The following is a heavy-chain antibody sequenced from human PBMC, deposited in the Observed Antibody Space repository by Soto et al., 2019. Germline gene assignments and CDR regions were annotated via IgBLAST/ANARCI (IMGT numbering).Heavy chain of an antibody. Sequence: ASVKVSCKASGYTFTSYDINWVRQATGQGLEWMGWMNPNSGNTGYAQKFQGRVTMTRNTSISTAYMELSSLRSEDTAVYYCARGDYDFWSGYYYYYYCYMDVWGKGTTVTVSS. J-gene: IGHJ6*03. CDR2: MNPNSGNT. V-gene: IGHV1-8*01. CDR1: GYTFTSYD. D-gene: IGHD3-3*01. CDR3: ARGDYDFWSGYYYYYYCYMDV.